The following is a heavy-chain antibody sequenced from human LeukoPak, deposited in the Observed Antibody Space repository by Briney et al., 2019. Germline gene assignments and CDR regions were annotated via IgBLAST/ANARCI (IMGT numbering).Heavy chain of an antibody. CDR2: VYHTGST. V-gene: IGHV4-38-2*01. J-gene: IGHJ5*02. CDR3: ARDGYPSYSNCGPIWFDP. CDR1: GFPINSGYY. Sequence: PSETLSLTCGVSGFPINSGYYWGWIRQPPGKGLEWIGSVYHTGSTYYNPSLKSRVTMSMDTSKNQFSLKLNSVTAADTAVYFCARDGYPSYSNCGPIWFDPWGQGTLVTVSS. D-gene: IGHD4-11*01.